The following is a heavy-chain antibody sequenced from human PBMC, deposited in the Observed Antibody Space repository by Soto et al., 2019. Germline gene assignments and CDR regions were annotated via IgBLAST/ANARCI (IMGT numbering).Heavy chain of an antibody. Sequence: GGSLRLSCAASGFTFDAYTMHWVRQAPGKGLEWVSAISGSGGSTYYADSVKGRFTISRDNSKNTLYLQMNSLRAEDTAVYYCAKEADYGDYYYYYYMDVWGKGTTVTVSS. J-gene: IGHJ6*03. D-gene: IGHD4-17*01. CDR1: GFTFDAYT. CDR2: ISGSGGST. V-gene: IGHV3-23*01. CDR3: AKEADYGDYYYYYYMDV.